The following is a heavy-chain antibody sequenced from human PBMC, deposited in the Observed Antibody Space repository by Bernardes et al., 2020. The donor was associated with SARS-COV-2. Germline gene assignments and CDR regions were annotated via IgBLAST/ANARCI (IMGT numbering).Heavy chain of an antibody. D-gene: IGHD2-2*01. CDR2: INSDGSST. V-gene: IGHV3-74*01. Sequence: GGSLRLSCAASGFTFSSYWMHWVRQAPGKGLVWVSRINSDGSSTSYADSVKGRFTISRDNAKNTLYLQMNSLRAEDTAVYYCARDLYAVVVPAAYAYYYYGMDVWGQGTTVTVSS. CDR3: ARDLYAVVVPAAYAYYYYGMDV. J-gene: IGHJ6*02. CDR1: GFTFSSYW.